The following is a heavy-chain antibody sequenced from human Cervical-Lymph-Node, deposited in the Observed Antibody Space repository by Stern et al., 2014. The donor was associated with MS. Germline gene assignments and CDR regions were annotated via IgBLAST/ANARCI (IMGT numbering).Heavy chain of an antibody. CDR2: IYYSGRT. V-gene: IGHV4-39*01. Sequence: QVQLQESGPGLVKPSETLSLTCTVSGGSIRSSTYYWSWIRQPPGKGLEWIGSIYYSGRTYYNPSLKSRVTISVDTSKTQFPLILNSVTAADTAVYYCARRLKRYYFFDYWGQGSLVTVSS. D-gene: IGHD5-18*01. J-gene: IGHJ4*02. CDR3: ARRLKRYYFFDY. CDR1: GGSIRSSTYY.